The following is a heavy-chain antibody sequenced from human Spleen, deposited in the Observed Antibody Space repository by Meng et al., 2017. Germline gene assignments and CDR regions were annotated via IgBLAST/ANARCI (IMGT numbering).Heavy chain of an antibody. CDR2: MKSNVDGGTV. CDR3: SGRVDY. J-gene: IGHJ4*01. CDR1: GFTFSNAW. V-gene: IGHV3-15*01. Sequence: GESLKISCAASGFTFSNAWMTWVRQAPGKGLEWIGRMKSNVDGGTVDYAAAVKGRFFISRDDSENTFYLQMNSLKTEDTAVYYWSGRVDYWGHGTLVTVSS.